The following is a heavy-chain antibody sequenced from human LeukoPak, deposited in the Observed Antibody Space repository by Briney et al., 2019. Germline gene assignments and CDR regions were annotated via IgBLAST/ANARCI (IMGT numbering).Heavy chain of an antibody. D-gene: IGHD3-22*01. Sequence: ASVKVSFKCSGGTFSSYSISWVRQAPGQGLEWMGGIIPAFGTAHYAQKFQGRVTFTTDESTTTAYMELRSLRSEDTAVYYCASEGNYDSSGYSRYNYYYMDVWGKGTAVTVSS. J-gene: IGHJ6*03. CDR3: ASEGNYDSSGYSRYNYYYMDV. CDR2: IIPAFGTA. CDR1: GGTFSSYS. V-gene: IGHV1-69*05.